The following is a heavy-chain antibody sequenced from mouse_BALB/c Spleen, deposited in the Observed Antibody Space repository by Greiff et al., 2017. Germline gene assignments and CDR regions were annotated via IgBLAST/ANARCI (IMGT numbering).Heavy chain of an antibody. V-gene: IGHV3-2*02. CDR1: GYSITSDYA. Sequence: DVQLQESGPGLVKPSQSLSLTCTVTGYSITSDYAWNWIRQFPGNKLEWMGYISYSGSTSYNPSLKSRISITRDTSKNQFFLQLNSVTTEDTATYYCARVSDGYYGFAYWGQGTLVTVSA. D-gene: IGHD2-3*01. CDR3: ARVSDGYYGFAY. J-gene: IGHJ3*01. CDR2: ISYSGST.